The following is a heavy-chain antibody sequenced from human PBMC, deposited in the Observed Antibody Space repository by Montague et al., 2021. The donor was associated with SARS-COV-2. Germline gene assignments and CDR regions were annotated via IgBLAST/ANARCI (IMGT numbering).Heavy chain of an antibody. J-gene: IGHJ4*02. D-gene: IGHD3-10*01. V-gene: IGHV4-39*01. Sequence: SETLSLTCTVSGGSISSSSYYWGWIRQPPGKGLEWIGSIYYSGSTYYNPSLKSRVTISVDAFKNQFSLKLSSVTAADTAVYYCARREDYYGSWSYPIWGQGTLVTVSS. CDR1: GGSISSSSYY. CDR3: ARREDYYGSWSYPI. CDR2: IYYSGST.